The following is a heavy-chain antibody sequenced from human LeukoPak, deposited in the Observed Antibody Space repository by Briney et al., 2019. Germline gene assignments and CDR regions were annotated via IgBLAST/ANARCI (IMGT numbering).Heavy chain of an antibody. V-gene: IGHV3-49*04. CDR3: TREAGIVGTYYYYGMDV. J-gene: IGHJ6*02. CDR2: IRSKAYGGTT. CDR1: GFTFGDYA. Sequence: GGSLRLSCTASGFTFGDYAMSWVRQAPGKGLEWVGFIRSKAYGGTTEYAASVKGRFTISRDDSKSIAYLQMNSLKTKDTAVYYCTREAGIVGTYYYYGMDVWGQGTTVTVSS. D-gene: IGHD1-26*01.